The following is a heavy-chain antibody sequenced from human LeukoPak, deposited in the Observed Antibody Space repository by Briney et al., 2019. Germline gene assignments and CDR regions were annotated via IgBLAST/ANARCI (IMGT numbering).Heavy chain of an antibody. CDR1: EFIVSINY. CDR2: ISYDGSNK. V-gene: IGHV3-30*19. Sequence: SGGSLRLSCAASEFIVSINYMTWVRQAPGKGLEWVAVISYDGSNKYYADSVKGRFTISRDNSKNTLYLQMNSLRAEDTAVYYCARDRASSGLTPFDPWGQGTLVTVSS. J-gene: IGHJ5*02. D-gene: IGHD3/OR15-3a*01. CDR3: ARDRASSGLTPFDP.